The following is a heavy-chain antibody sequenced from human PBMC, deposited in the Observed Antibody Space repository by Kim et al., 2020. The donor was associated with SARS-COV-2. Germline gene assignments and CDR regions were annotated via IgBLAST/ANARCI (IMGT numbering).Heavy chain of an antibody. V-gene: IGHV3-23*01. D-gene: IGHD1-26*01. J-gene: IGHJ4*02. Sequence: YSAASGKGRFTISRDNSKNTLYLQMNSLRAEDTAVYYCAKGPRGGSYTNYWGQGTLVTVSS. CDR3: AKGPRGGSYTNY.